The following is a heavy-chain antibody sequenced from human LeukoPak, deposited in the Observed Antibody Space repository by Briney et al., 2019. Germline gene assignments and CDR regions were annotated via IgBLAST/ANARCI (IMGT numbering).Heavy chain of an antibody. CDR1: GGSISSYY. CDR2: IYYSGST. Sequence: SETLSLTCTVSGGSISSYYWSWIRQPPGKGLEWIGYIYYSGSTNYNPSLKSRVTISVDTSKNQFSLKLSSVTAADTAVYYCARGQTYSSSWAYYYYGMDVWGQGTTVTVSS. CDR3: ARGQTYSSSWAYYYYGMDV. V-gene: IGHV4-59*12. J-gene: IGHJ6*02. D-gene: IGHD6-13*01.